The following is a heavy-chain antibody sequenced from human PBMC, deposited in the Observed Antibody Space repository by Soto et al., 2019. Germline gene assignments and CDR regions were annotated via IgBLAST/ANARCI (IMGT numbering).Heavy chain of an antibody. V-gene: IGHV4-59*12. D-gene: IGHD3-3*01. J-gene: IGHJ5*02. CDR3: AMRRGIRRITIFGVAAAWFDP. CDR1: GGSISSYY. Sequence: PSETLSLTCTVSGGSISSYYWSWIRQPPGKGLEWIGYIYYSGSTNYNPSLKSRVTISVDKSKNQFSLKLSSVTAADTAVYYCAMRRGIRRITIFGVAAAWFDPWGQGTLVTVSS. CDR2: IYYSGST.